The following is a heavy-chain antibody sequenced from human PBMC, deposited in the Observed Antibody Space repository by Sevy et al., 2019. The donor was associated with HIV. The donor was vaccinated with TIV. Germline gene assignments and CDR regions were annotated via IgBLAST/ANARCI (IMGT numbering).Heavy chain of an antibody. J-gene: IGHJ4*02. D-gene: IGHD2-8*01. CDR3: AREGCTKPHDY. Sequence: GGSLRLSCAASGFTFSKYSMSWVRQPPGKGLEWVSTLSFGCGEINYADSVKGRFTISRDNSKSSVYLQMNNLRHEDMAVYYCAREGCTKPHDYWGQGTLVTVSS. CDR1: GFTFSKYS. CDR2: LSFGCGEI. V-gene: IGHV3-23*01.